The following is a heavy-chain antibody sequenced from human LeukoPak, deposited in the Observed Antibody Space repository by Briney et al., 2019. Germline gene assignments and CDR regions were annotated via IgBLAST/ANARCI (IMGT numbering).Heavy chain of an antibody. Sequence: SETLSLTCTVSGGSITSSSYYWGWIRQPPGKGLEWIGSIYYSGSTYYNPSLKSRVTISVDTSKNQFSLKLSSVTAADTAVYYCARGLRDFGVVITKSSLYYFDYWGQGTLVTVSS. D-gene: IGHD3-3*01. CDR2: IYYSGST. CDR1: GGSITSSSYY. J-gene: IGHJ4*02. CDR3: ARGLRDFGVVITKSSLYYFDY. V-gene: IGHV4-39*07.